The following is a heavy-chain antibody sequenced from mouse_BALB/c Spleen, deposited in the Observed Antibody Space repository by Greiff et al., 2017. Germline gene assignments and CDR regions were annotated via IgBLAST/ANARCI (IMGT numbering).Heavy chain of an antibody. CDR3: TREATAHFDY. CDR1: GFTFSSYT. D-gene: IGHD1-2*01. CDR2: ISSGGSYT. V-gene: IGHV5-6-4*01. Sequence: EVQLVESGGGLVKPGGSLKLSCAASGFTFSSYTMSWVRQTPEKRLEWVATISSGGSYTYYPDSVKGRFTISRDNAKNTLYLQMSSLKSEDTAMYYCTREATAHFDYWGQGTTLTVSS. J-gene: IGHJ2*01.